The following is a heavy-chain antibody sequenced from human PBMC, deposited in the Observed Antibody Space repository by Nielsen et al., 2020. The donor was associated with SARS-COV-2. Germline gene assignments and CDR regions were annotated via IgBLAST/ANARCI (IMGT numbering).Heavy chain of an antibody. V-gene: IGHV1-46*01. CDR3: ARPEYYYDSSGYSRYYYGMDV. Sequence: ASVKVSCKASGYTFTSYYMHWVRQAPGQGLEWMGIINPSGGSTSYAQKFQGRVTMTRDTSTSTVYMELSSLRSEDTAVYYCARPEYYYDSSGYSRYYYGMDVWGQGTTVTVSS. J-gene: IGHJ6*02. CDR2: INPSGGST. CDR1: GYTFTSYY. D-gene: IGHD3-22*01.